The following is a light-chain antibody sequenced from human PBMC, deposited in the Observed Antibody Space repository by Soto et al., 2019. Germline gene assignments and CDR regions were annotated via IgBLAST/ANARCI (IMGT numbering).Light chain of an antibody. Sequence: DIQLTQSPSFLSASVGDRVTITCRASQGISSYLAWYQQKPGKAPKLLIYAASTLRSGVRSRFSGSGSGTEFTLTISSLQPEDFATYYCQQLNSYPRLTFGGGTKVEMK. CDR1: QGISSY. CDR2: AAS. V-gene: IGKV1-9*01. J-gene: IGKJ4*01. CDR3: QQLNSYPRLT.